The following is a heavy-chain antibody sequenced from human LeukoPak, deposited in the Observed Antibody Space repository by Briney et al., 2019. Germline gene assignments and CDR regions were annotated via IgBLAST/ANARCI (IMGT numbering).Heavy chain of an antibody. D-gene: IGHD3-10*01. J-gene: IGHJ4*02. CDR1: GFTFSTYA. CDR2: VSGSDGNT. Sequence: GGALRLSCAASGFTFSTYAMSWVRQAPGKGLEWVSGVSGSDGNTYYADSVRGRFTISRDNSRNTLYLQMNSLRAEDTAVYYCARSTNMYYYGSGSYYDFWGQGTLVTVSS. CDR3: ARSTNMYYYGSGSYYDF. V-gene: IGHV3-23*01.